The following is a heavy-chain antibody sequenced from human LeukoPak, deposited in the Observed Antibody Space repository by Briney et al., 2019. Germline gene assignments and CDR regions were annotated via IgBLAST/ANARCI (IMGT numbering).Heavy chain of an antibody. CDR2: ISHDGSNR. CDR3: VRDISGEKSFDY. Sequence: GGSLRLSCAASGFDFSSYVMHWVRQAPGKGLEWVAVISHDGSNRYYADSVKGRFTISRDNSVNTLDLQMNSLGGEDTAMYYCVRDISGEKSFDYWGQGTLVTVSS. J-gene: IGHJ4*02. V-gene: IGHV3-30*04. CDR1: GFDFSSYV. D-gene: IGHD3-10*01.